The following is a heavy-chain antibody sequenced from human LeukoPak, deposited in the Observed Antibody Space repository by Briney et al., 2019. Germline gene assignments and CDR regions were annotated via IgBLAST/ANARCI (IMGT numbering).Heavy chain of an antibody. D-gene: IGHD1-26*01. CDR1: GDSLSSNSAA. CDR2: TYYRSKWYN. Sequence: SQTLSLTCALSGDSLSSNSAAWHWLRQSPSRGLEWLGRTYYRSKWYNDYAVSVKSRITINPDTSKNQFSLQLNSVTPEDTAVYYGARGGSYWYFDLWGRGTLVTVSS. CDR3: ARGGSYWYFDL. V-gene: IGHV6-1*01. J-gene: IGHJ2*01.